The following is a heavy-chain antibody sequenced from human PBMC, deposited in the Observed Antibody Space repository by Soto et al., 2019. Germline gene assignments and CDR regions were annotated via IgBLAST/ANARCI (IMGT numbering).Heavy chain of an antibody. CDR3: ARETYSSSWNYFDY. V-gene: IGHV3-7*01. CDR1: GFTFSSYW. CDR2: IKQDGSEK. Sequence: GGSLRLSCAASGFTFSSYWMSWVRQAPGKGLEWVANIKQDGSEKYYVDSVKGRFTISRDNAKNSLYLQMNSLRAEDTAVYYCARETYSSSWNYFDYWGQGTLVTVSS. D-gene: IGHD6-13*01. J-gene: IGHJ4*02.